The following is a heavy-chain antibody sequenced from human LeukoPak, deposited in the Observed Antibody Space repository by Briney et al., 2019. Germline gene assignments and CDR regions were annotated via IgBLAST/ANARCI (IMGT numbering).Heavy chain of an antibody. CDR1: GGSISSGGYY. D-gene: IGHD3-10*01. V-gene: IGHV4-31*03. J-gene: IGHJ4*02. CDR2: IYYSGST. CDR3: ARDKPYGSGSYIDY. Sequence: SETLSLTCTVSGGSISSGGYYWSWIRQRPGKGLEWIGYIYYSGSTYYNPSLKSRVTISVDTSKNQFSLKLSSVTAADTAVYYCARDKPYGSGSYIDYWGQGTLVTVSS.